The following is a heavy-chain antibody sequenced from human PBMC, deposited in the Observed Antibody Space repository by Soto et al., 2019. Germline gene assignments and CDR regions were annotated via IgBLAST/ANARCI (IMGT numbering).Heavy chain of an antibody. CDR1: GFTFDDYA. CDR3: AKDNHYSGYDRYYYYYYMDV. J-gene: IGHJ6*03. CDR2: ISWNSGSI. Sequence: GGSLRLSCAASGFTFDDYAMHWVRQAPGKGLEWVSGISWNSGSIGYADPVKGRFTISRDNAKNSLYLQMNSLRAEDTALYYCAKDNHYSGYDRYYYYYYMDVWGKGTTVTVSS. V-gene: IGHV3-9*01. D-gene: IGHD5-12*01.